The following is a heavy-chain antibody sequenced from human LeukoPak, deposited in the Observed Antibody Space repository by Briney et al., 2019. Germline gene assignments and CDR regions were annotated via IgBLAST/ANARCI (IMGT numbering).Heavy chain of an antibody. Sequence: PGKSLRLSCAASGFTFSNYGIHWVRQAPGKGLEWVAIISYDGTNKYYGDSVKGRFTISRDNSKNTVYLQMNSLRPEDTAVYYCAKARSLWFGEDGDWGQGTLVTVSS. CDR3: AKARSLWFGEDGD. CDR2: ISYDGTNK. D-gene: IGHD3-10*01. J-gene: IGHJ4*02. CDR1: GFTFSNYG. V-gene: IGHV3-30*18.